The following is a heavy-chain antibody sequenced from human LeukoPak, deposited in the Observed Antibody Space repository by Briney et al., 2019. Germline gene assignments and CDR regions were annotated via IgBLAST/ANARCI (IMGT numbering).Heavy chain of an antibody. V-gene: IGHV4-39*02. D-gene: IGHD2-15*01. CDR1: GGSISSSSYY. Sequence: SETLSLTCTVSGGSISSSSYYWGWIRQPPGKGLEWIGSIYYSGSTYYNPSLKSRVTISVDTSKNQFSLKLSSVTAADTAVYYCARDSYSSDCSGGSCYSYYYYGMDVWGQGTTVTVSS. CDR3: ARDSYSSDCSGGSCYSYYYYGMDV. CDR2: IYYSGST. J-gene: IGHJ6*02.